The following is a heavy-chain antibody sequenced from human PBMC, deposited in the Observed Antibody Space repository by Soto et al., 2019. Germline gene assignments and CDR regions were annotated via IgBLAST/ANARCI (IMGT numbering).Heavy chain of an antibody. J-gene: IGHJ5*02. V-gene: IGHV4-4*02. CDR2: IYHSGST. Sequence: SETLSLTCAVSGGSISSSNWWSWVRQPPGKGLEWIGEIYHSGSTNYNPSLKSRVTISVDTSKNQFSLKLSSVTAADTAVYYCARDRNGWFDPWGQGTLVTVSS. CDR1: GGSISSSNW. D-gene: IGHD2-8*01. CDR3: ARDRNGWFDP.